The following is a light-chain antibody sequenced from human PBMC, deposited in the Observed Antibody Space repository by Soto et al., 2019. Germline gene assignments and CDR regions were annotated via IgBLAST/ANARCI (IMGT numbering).Light chain of an antibody. J-gene: IGKJ5*01. CDR1: QSVGSN. V-gene: IGKV3-15*01. CDR3: QQYNNWPPLIT. CDR2: GAS. Sequence: EIVMTQSPATLSVSPGERATLSCRASQSVGSNLAWYQQKPGQAPRLLIYGASTRATGTPARFSGSGSGTEFTLTINSLQSEDFAVYYCQQYNNWPPLITFGQGTRPEIK.